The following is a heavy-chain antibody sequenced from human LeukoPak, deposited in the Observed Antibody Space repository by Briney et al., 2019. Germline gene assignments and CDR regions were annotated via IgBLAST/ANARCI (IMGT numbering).Heavy chain of an antibody. J-gene: IGHJ5*02. CDR3: ARDLNYFDSSGYPLP. CDR1: GGSISSNRYY. CDR2: INHSGST. Sequence: PSETLSLTCSVSGGSISSNRYYWDWIRQSPRKGLEWIGEINHSGSTNYNPSLKSRVTISVDTSKNQFSLKLSSVTAADTAVYFCARDLNYFDSSGYPLPWGQGTLVTVSS. D-gene: IGHD3-22*01. V-gene: IGHV4-39*07.